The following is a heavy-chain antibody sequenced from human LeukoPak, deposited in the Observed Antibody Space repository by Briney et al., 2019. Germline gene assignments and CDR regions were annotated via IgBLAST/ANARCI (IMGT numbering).Heavy chain of an antibody. CDR1: GGTFSSYA. CDR2: IIPIFGTA. J-gene: IGHJ4*02. V-gene: IGHV1-69*05. Sequence: SVKVSCKASGGTFSSYAISWVRQAPGQGLEWIGGIIPIFGTANYAQKFQGRVTITTDESTSTAYMELSSLRSEDTAVYYCASQGAYYYDSIHFDYWGQGTLVTVSS. D-gene: IGHD3-22*01. CDR3: ASQGAYYYDSIHFDY.